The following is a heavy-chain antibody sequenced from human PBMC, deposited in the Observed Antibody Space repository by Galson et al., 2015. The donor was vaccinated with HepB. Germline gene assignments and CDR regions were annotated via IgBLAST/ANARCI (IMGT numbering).Heavy chain of an antibody. CDR1: GYTFTGYY. Sequence: SVKVSCKASGYTFTGYYMHWVRQAPGQGLEWMGWINPDSGGTNYAQKFQGRVTMTRETSISTAYMELSRLRSDDTAVYYCASDPYYVSVGYYSDNWYFDLWGHGTLVTVSS. J-gene: IGHJ2*01. CDR2: INPDSGGT. D-gene: IGHD3-22*01. V-gene: IGHV1-2*02. CDR3: ASDPYYVSVGYYSDNWYFDL.